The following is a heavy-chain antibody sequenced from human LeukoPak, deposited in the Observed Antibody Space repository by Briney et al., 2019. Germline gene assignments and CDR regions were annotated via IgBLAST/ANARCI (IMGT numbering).Heavy chain of an antibody. V-gene: IGHV3-7*01. CDR1: GFTFRNYW. D-gene: IGHD6-13*01. CDR2: IKQDGSQK. CDR3: ARDAVSDSWPDY. J-gene: IGHJ4*02. Sequence: GGSLRLSCAASGFTFRNYWMNWVRQAQGKGPEWLANIKQDGSQKYYVDSVKGRLTISRDNAKDSLYLQMNSLAVGDTAVYYCARDAVSDSWPDYWGQGTLVTVSA.